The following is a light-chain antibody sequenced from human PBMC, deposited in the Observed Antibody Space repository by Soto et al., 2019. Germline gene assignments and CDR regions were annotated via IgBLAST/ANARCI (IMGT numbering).Light chain of an antibody. CDR1: QSISRW. Sequence: DIQVTQSPSTLSASVGDRVTITCRASQSISRWLAWYQQKPGKAPNLLIYGASSLKSGVPARFRGSGSGTDFTLTISSLQPEDFAIYYCQQTYTTPEITFGQGTRLEIK. V-gene: IGKV1-39*01. J-gene: IGKJ5*01. CDR3: QQTYTTPEIT. CDR2: GAS.